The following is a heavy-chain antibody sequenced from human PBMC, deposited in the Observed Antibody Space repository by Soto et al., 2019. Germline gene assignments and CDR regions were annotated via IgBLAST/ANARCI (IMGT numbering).Heavy chain of an antibody. CDR3: AKNGQPPYYYYGLDV. D-gene: IGHD2-8*01. CDR1: GYTFTRYG. J-gene: IGHJ6*02. CDR2: ISGYNGDT. Sequence: GASVKVSCKASGYTFTRYGISWVRQAPGQGLEWMGWISGYNGDTNYAQKFQDRVSMTIDTSTGTAYMELRSLTSDDTAIYYCAKNGQPPYYYYGLDVWGQ. V-gene: IGHV1-18*01.